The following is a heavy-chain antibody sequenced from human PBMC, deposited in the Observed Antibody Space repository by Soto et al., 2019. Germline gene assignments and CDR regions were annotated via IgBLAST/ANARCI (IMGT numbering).Heavy chain of an antibody. J-gene: IGHJ3*02. D-gene: IGHD2-2*01. CDR3: ARDLVVVVPAAARTRLNAFDI. V-gene: IGHV4-31*03. Sequence: QVQLQESGPGLVKPSQTLSLTCTVSGGSISSGGYYWSWIRQHPGKGLEWIGYIYYSGSTYYNPSLKRRVTISVDTSKNQFSLKLSSVTAADTAVYYCARDLVVVVPAAARTRLNAFDIWGQGTMVTVSS. CDR2: IYYSGST. CDR1: GGSISSGGYY.